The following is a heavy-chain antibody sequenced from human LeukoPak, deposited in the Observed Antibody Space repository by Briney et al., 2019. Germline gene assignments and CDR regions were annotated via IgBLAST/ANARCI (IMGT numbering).Heavy chain of an antibody. CDR3: ARDRLYYDFWSGDASDI. J-gene: IGHJ3*02. CDR1: GFTFSSYA. V-gene: IGHV3-30-3*01. Sequence: PGGSLRLSCAASGFTFSSYAMHWVRQAPGKGLEWVAVISYDGSNKYYADSVKGRFTISRDNSKNTLYLQMNSLRAEDTAVYYCARDRLYYDFWSGDASDIWGQGTMVTVSS. CDR2: ISYDGSNK. D-gene: IGHD3-3*01.